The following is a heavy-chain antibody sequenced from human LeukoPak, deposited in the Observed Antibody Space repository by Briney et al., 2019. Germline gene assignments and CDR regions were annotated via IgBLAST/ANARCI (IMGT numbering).Heavy chain of an antibody. V-gene: IGHV3-74*01. D-gene: IGHD2/OR15-2a*01. J-gene: IGHJ4*02. Sequence: GGSLRLSCTASAFTFDDYAMSWVRQAPGKGLVWVSRIRSDGSDTRYAESVKGRFTISRDNAKNTLYLQMNSLRAEDTAVYYCARDWFHAIDYWGQGTLVTVSS. CDR2: IRSDGSDT. CDR3: ARDWFHAIDY. CDR1: AFTFDDYA.